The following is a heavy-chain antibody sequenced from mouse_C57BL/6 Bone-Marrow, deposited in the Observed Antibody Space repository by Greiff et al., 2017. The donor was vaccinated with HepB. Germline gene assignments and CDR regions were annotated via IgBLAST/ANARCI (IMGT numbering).Heavy chain of an antibody. CDR1: GYTFTSYW. CDR2: IYPGSGST. D-gene: IGHD1-1*01. Sequence: QVQLKQSGAELVKPGASVKMSCKASGYTFTSYWITWVKQRPGPGLEWIGDIYPGSGSTNYNEKFKSKATLTVDTSSSTAYMQLSSLTSEDSAVYYCARVITTVVADWYFDVWGTGTTVTVSS. CDR3: ARVITTVVADWYFDV. V-gene: IGHV1-55*01. J-gene: IGHJ1*03.